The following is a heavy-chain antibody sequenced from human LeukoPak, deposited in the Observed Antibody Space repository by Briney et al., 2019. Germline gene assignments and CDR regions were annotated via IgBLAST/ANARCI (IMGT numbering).Heavy chain of an antibody. CDR2: ISYSGRT. V-gene: IGHV4-39*02. D-gene: IGHD6-13*01. CDR3: ARTPSIAAAGDFFDY. CDR1: GGSISSGSYL. J-gene: IGHJ4*02. Sequence: PSETLSLTCSVSGGSISSGSYLWGWIRQSPGKGLEWIGSISYSGRTYYNPSLKSRVTISVDTSKIHLSLNLNSVTAADTAVYYCARTPSIAAAGDFFDYWGQGTLVTVSS.